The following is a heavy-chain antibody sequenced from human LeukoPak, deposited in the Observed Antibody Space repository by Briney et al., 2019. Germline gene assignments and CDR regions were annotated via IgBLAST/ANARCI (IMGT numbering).Heavy chain of an antibody. CDR1: GFIFSDYF. D-gene: IGHD3-3*01. CDR3: ARDFAFSYP. J-gene: IGHJ5*02. V-gene: IGHV3-21*01. CDR2: ISTSGTYM. Sequence: GGSLRLSCAVSGFIFSDYFMHWVRQAPGKGPEWVSSISTSGTYMHYADSVKGRFTISRDNAKNSLFLQMDSLRAEDTAMYYCARDFAFSYPWGQGTLVTVSS.